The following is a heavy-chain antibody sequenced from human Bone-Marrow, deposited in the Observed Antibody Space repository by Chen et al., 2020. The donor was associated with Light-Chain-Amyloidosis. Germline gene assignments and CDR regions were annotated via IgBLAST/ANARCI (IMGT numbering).Heavy chain of an antibody. D-gene: IGHD2-2*01. Sequence: VQLVESGGGLVQPGGSLRLSCVGSGFHFSNSAMTWVRQAPGKGLEWVSVARGGDGPTYYADSVRGRFTIYRDNSKNTLYLQVNSLRAEDTAVYYCAKDRCTSISCSDFDYWGQGTLVTVSS. V-gene: IGHV3-23*04. J-gene: IGHJ4*02. CDR1: GFHFSNSA. CDR3: AKDRCTSISCSDFDY. CDR2: ARGGDGPT.